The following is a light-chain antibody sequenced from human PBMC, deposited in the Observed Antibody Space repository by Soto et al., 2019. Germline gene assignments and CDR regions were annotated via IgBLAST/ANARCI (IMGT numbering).Light chain of an antibody. CDR3: LQHNSYPLT. J-gene: IGKJ4*01. Sequence: EIVMTQSPATLSVSPGERATLSCRASQSVFSSLAWYQQKPGQAPRLLIYGAATRATGIPARFSGSGSGTEFTLTISSLQPEDFATYYCLQHNSYPLTFGGGTKVDI. CDR2: GAA. V-gene: IGKV3-15*01. CDR1: QSVFSS.